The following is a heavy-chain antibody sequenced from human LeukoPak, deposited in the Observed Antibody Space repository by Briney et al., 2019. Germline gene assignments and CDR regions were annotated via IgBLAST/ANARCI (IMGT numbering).Heavy chain of an antibody. V-gene: IGHV4-34*01. J-gene: IGHJ3*02. Sequence: PSETLSLTCAVYGGSFSGYYWSWIRQPPGKGLEWIGEINHSGSTNYNPSLKSRVTISVDTSKNQFSLKLSSVTAADTAVHYCARAVIVVVPAAEQSFDIWGQGTMVTVSS. D-gene: IGHD2-2*01. CDR3: ARAVIVVVPAAEQSFDI. CDR1: GGSFSGYY. CDR2: INHSGST.